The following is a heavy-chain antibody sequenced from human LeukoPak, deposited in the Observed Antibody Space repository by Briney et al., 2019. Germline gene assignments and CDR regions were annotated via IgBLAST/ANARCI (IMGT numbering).Heavy chain of an antibody. CDR2: ISFDTTSK. D-gene: IGHD2/OR15-2a*01. CDR3: AKDLFSFSAVGDS. V-gene: IGHV3-30*18. J-gene: IGHJ4*02. Sequence: PGRSLILSCTASGFTFGDYGMSWVRQAPGKGLEWVAIISFDTTSKYYADSVKGRFTISRDTPKNTLYLQMNSLRSEDTAVYYCAKDLFSFSAVGDSWGQGTLVTVSS. CDR1: GFTFGDYG.